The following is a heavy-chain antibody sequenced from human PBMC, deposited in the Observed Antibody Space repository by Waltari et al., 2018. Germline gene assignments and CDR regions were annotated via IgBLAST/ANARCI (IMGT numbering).Heavy chain of an antibody. V-gene: IGHV4-39*02. Sequence: QLQLQESGPGLVKPSETLSLTCTVSGGSISSSSYYWGWIRQPPGKGLEWIGSIYYSGSTYYNPSLKSRVTISVDTSKNQFSLKLSSVTAADTAVYYCARERVVVVIVDYWGQGTLVTVPS. CDR1: GGSISSSSYY. D-gene: IGHD3-22*01. CDR2: IYYSGST. CDR3: ARERVVVVIVDY. J-gene: IGHJ4*02.